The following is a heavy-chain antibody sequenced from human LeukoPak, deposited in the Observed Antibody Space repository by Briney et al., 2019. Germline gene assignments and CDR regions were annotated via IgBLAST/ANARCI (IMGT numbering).Heavy chain of an antibody. J-gene: IGHJ4*02. D-gene: IGHD7-27*01. Sequence: PGMSLRLSCAASGFSFSTSGMHWTRQAPGKGLEWVAFIQSDGGKEYYADSVKGRFTISRDNSKNTVHLQMNSLRAEDTAMYYCVRDGAHWDLDYWGQGTLVTVSS. V-gene: IGHV3-30*19. CDR1: GFSFSTSG. CDR3: VRDGAHWDLDY. CDR2: IQSDGGKE.